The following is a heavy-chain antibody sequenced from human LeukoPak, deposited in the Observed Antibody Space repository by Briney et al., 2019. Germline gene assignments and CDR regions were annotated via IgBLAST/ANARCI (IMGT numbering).Heavy chain of an antibody. CDR1: GFTFSSYA. CDR2: ISYDGSNK. Sequence: GGSLRLSCAASGFTFSSYAMHWVRQAPGKGLEWVAVISYDGSNKYYADSVKGRFTISRDNSKNTLYLQMNSLRAEDTAVYYCARTHKTVVVPAAIGYWGQGTLVTVSS. CDR3: ARTHKTVVVPAAIGY. V-gene: IGHV3-30-3*01. J-gene: IGHJ4*02. D-gene: IGHD2-2*01.